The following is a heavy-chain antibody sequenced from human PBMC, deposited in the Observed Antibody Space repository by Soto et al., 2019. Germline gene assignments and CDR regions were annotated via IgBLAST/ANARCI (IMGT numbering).Heavy chain of an antibody. J-gene: IGHJ5*02. CDR1: GGSISKFY. Sequence: SETLSLTCNVSGGSISKFYWAWIRKTAGNGLEWMGRVYATGTTGYNPSLRSRVAMSVDISKKTFSLRLRSVTGADSGVYYCVRDGSKSLRDWFDPWGQGILVTVSS. CDR2: VYATGTT. V-gene: IGHV4-4*07. CDR3: VRDGSKSLRDWFDP.